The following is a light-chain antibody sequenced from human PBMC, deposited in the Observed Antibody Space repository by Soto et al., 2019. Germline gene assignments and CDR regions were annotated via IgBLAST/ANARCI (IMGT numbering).Light chain of an antibody. J-gene: IGKJ5*01. CDR2: GIS. Sequence: EIVLTQSPGTLSLSPGERATLSCRASQSVSSNYLAWYQQEPGQAPRLLIYGISTRATGIPARFSGSGSGTEFSLTISSLQSEDFAVYYCQQYSKWPITFGQGTRLEIK. CDR3: QQYSKWPIT. CDR1: QSVSSN. V-gene: IGKV3-15*01.